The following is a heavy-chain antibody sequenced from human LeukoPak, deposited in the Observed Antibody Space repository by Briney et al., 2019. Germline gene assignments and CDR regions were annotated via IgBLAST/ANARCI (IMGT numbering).Heavy chain of an antibody. Sequence: ASVKVSCKASGYTFTGYYMHWVRQAPGQRLEWMGWINAGNGNTKYSQKFQGRVTITRDTSASTAYMELSSLRSEDTAVYYCARDLYYDSSGYYLRSSYFDYWGQGTLVTVSS. D-gene: IGHD3-22*01. J-gene: IGHJ4*02. CDR3: ARDLYYDSSGYYLRSSYFDY. CDR2: INAGNGNT. V-gene: IGHV1-3*01. CDR1: GYTFTGYY.